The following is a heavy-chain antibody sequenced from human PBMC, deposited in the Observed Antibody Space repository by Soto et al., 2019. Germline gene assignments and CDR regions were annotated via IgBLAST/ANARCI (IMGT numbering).Heavy chain of an antibody. D-gene: IGHD2-15*01. CDR2: ITPDNGNT. CDR3: ARLAQCAGGTCYSLPIDV. Sequence: QVQLLQSGPEVKEPGASVKVSCKASGYNFVSFGVSWVRQAPGQGLEWMGWITPDNGNTNYAQKFQGRATMTTDTSTSTAYMEVRSLRFDDTAVYYCARLAQCAGGTCYSLPIDVWGQGALVTVSS. J-gene: IGHJ4*02. V-gene: IGHV1-18*01. CDR1: GYNFVSFG.